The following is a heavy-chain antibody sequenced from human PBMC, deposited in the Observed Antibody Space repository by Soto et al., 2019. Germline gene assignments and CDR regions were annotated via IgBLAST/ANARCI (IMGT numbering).Heavy chain of an antibody. CDR3: AKDRLPLVRGEHDAFDI. CDR1: GFTFSSYA. J-gene: IGHJ3*02. Sequence: GGSLRLSCAASGFTFSSYAMGWVRQAPGKGLEWVSAISGSGGSTYYADSVKGRFTISRDNSKNTLYLQMNSLRAEDTAVYYCAKDRLPLVRGEHDAFDIWGQGTMVTVSS. D-gene: IGHD3-16*01. V-gene: IGHV3-23*01. CDR2: ISGSGGST.